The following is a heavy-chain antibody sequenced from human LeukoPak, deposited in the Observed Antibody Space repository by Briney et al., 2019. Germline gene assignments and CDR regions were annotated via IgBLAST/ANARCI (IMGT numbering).Heavy chain of an antibody. Sequence: PSETLSLTCTVSGGSISSGDYYWSWIRQPPGKGLEWIGYIYYSGSTNYNPSLESRVTISVDTSKNQFSLKLSSVTAADTAVYYCARGFTSIAAPEAFDIWGQGTMVTVSS. CDR2: IYYSGST. CDR3: ARGFTSIAAPEAFDI. CDR1: GGSISSGDYY. V-gene: IGHV4-61*08. D-gene: IGHD6-6*01. J-gene: IGHJ3*02.